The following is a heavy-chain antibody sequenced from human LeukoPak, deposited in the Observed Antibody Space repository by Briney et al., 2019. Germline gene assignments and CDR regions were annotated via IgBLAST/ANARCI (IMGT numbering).Heavy chain of an antibody. Sequence: PGGSLRLSCAASGFTFSSYEMNWVRQAPGKGLEWVSYISSSGSTIYYADSVKGRFTISRDNAKNSLYLQMNSLRAEDTAVYYCARDSNYGSGSSFDYWGQGTLVTVSS. CDR3: ARDSNYGSGSSFDY. J-gene: IGHJ4*02. CDR2: ISSSGSTI. V-gene: IGHV3-48*03. CDR1: GFTFSSYE. D-gene: IGHD3-10*01.